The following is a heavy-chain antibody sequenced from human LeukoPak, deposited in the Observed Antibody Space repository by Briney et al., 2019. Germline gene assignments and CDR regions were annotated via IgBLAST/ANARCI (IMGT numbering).Heavy chain of an antibody. V-gene: IGHV3-30*04. J-gene: IGHJ3*02. CDR2: ISYDGSNK. CDR3: AKDQSGSYPFDAFDI. D-gene: IGHD1-26*01. CDR1: GFTFSSYA. Sequence: PGGSLRLSCAASGFTFSSYAMHWVRQAPGKGLEWVAVISYDGSNKYYADSVKGRFTISRDNSKNTLYLQMNSLRAEDTAVYYCAKDQSGSYPFDAFDIWGQGTMVTVSS.